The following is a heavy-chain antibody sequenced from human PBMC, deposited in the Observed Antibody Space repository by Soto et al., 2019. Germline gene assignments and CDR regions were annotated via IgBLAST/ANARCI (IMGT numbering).Heavy chain of an antibody. Sequence: EVQLVESGGGLVKPGGSLRLSCAASGFTFSSYSMNWVRQAPGKGLEWVSSISSSSSYIYYADSVKGRFTISRDNAKNSLYLQMNSLRAEDTAVYYCAGRRAYYDILTAQLEAFDIWGQGTMVTVSS. CDR3: AGRRAYYDILTAQLEAFDI. D-gene: IGHD3-9*01. CDR1: GFTFSSYS. J-gene: IGHJ3*02. V-gene: IGHV3-21*01. CDR2: ISSSSSYI.